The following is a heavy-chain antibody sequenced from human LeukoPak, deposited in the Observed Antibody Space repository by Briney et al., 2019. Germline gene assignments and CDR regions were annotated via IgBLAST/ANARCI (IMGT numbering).Heavy chain of an antibody. CDR3: ARDLLYGDYVGAYFDY. CDR1: GFTFSSYG. Sequence: GGTLRLSCAASGFTFSSYGMIWVRQAPGKGLEWVAFIRYDGSNEYYADSVKGRFTVSRDISKNTLYLQMNSLRAEDTAVYYCARDLLYGDYVGAYFDYWGQGALVTVSS. D-gene: IGHD4-17*01. J-gene: IGHJ4*02. CDR2: IRYDGSNE. V-gene: IGHV3-30*02.